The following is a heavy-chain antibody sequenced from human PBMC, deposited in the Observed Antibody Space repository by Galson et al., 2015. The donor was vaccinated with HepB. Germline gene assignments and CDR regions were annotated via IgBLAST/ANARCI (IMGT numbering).Heavy chain of an antibody. CDR2: INHSGST. D-gene: IGHD6-19*01. J-gene: IGHJ4*02. CDR3: ARYSSGWASFDH. V-gene: IGHV4-34*01. CDR1: GGSFSGFY. Sequence: LSLTCAVYGGSFSGFYWNWIRQPPGKGLEWIGEINHSGSTNYNPSLKSRVIISIDTSKNQFSLRLTSVTAADTAVYYCARYSSGWASFDHWGQGTLVSVSS.